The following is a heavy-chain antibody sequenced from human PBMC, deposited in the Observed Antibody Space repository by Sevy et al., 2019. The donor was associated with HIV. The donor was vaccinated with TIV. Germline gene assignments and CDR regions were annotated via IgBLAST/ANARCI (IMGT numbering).Heavy chain of an antibody. CDR2: ISYDGSNK. CDR1: GFTFSSYA. D-gene: IGHD6-19*01. V-gene: IGHV3-30-3*01. CDR3: ARDTTVAGIGGPY. J-gene: IGHJ4*02. Sequence: GGSLRLSCAASGFTFSSYAMNWVRQAPGKGLEWVAVISYDGSNKYYEDSVKGRFTISRDNSKNTLYLQMNSLRAEDTAVYYRARDTTVAGIGGPYWGQGTLVTVSS.